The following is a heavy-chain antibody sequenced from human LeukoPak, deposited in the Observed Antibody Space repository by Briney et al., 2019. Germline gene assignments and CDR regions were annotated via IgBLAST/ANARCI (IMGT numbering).Heavy chain of an antibody. CDR2: IYYSGST. D-gene: IGHD3-10*01. CDR1: GGSISSSSYY. CDR3: ARGRPPYYYGSGSIRNYYFDY. Sequence: PSETLSLTCTVSGGSISSSSYYWGWIRQPPGKGLEWIGSIYYSGSTYYNPSLKSRVTISVDTSKNQFSLKLSSVTAADTAVYYCARGRPPYYYGSGSIRNYYFDYWGQGTLVTVSS. V-gene: IGHV4-39*07. J-gene: IGHJ4*02.